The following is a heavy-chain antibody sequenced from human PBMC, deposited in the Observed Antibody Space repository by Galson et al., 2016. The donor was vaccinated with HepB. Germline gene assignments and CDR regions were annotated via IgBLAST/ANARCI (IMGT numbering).Heavy chain of an antibody. J-gene: IGHJ6*02. Sequence: SETLSLTCSVSGASASSHYWGWIRQPPGKGLEWIGSMYYSGSTNYNPSLKSRVTISVDTAQNQFALKLKSVTAADTAVAYCARHPPSGYYYYGLDVWGQGTTVTVSS. CDR3: ARHPPSGYYYYGLDV. CDR1: GASASSHY. V-gene: IGHV4-39*01. CDR2: MYYSGST. D-gene: IGHD1-26*01.